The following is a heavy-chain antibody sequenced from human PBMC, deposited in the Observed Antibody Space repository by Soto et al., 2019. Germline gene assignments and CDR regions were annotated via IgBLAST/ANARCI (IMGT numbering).Heavy chain of an antibody. CDR1: GYTFNNYG. J-gene: IGHJ6*02. CDR2: ISVYNGNK. CDR3: ARVAITLIRGLKADFYSMDV. V-gene: IGHV1-18*01. D-gene: IGHD3-10*01. Sequence: QLVQSGGEVKEPGASVQVSCKASGYTFNNYGITWVRQAPGQGLEWLGWISVYNGNKNYAKKVQGRVSMTADTSTSTAHMELRSLQSDDTAVYFCARVAITLIRGLKADFYSMDVWGQGTTVTVSS.